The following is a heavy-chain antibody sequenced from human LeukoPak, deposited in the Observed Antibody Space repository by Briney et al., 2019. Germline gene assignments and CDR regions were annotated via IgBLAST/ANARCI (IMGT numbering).Heavy chain of an antibody. D-gene: IGHD3-3*01. J-gene: IGHJ4*02. V-gene: IGHV4-39*01. Sequence: SETLSLTCTVSSGSISSSSYYWGWIRQPPGKGLEWIGTIYYSGNTYYNPSLKSRVTISVDTSKNQFSLKLNSATAADTAVYYCARQQVVGGYNFWSGYYADVFDYWGQGTLVTVSS. CDR2: IYYSGNT. CDR3: ARQQVVGGYNFWSGYYADVFDY. CDR1: SGSISSSSYY.